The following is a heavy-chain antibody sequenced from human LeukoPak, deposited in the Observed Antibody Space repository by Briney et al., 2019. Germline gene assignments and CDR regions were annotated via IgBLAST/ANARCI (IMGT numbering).Heavy chain of an antibody. CDR2: INPNSGGT. CDR1: GYTFTGYY. CDR3: AREGLDYDYVWGSYRYPNDY. J-gene: IGHJ4*02. V-gene: IGHV1-2*02. Sequence: ASVKVSCKASGYTFTGYYMHWVRQAPGQGLEWMGWINPNSGGTNYAQKFQGRVTMTRDTSISTAYMELSRLRSDDTAVYYCAREGLDYDYVWGSYRYPNDYWGQGTLVTVSS. D-gene: IGHD3-16*02.